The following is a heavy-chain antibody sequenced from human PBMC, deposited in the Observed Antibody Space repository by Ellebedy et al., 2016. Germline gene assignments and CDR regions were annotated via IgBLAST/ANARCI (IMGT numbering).Heavy chain of an antibody. CDR1: GGSISSYY. Sequence: SETLSLXXTVSGGSISSYYWSWIRQPPGKGLEWIGYIYYSGSTNYNPSLKSRVTISVDTSKNQFSLKLSSVTAADTAVYYCARLDIVLMVYAGGWDYWGQGTLVTVSS. CDR2: IYYSGST. D-gene: IGHD2-8*01. J-gene: IGHJ4*02. V-gene: IGHV4-59*13. CDR3: ARLDIVLMVYAGGWDY.